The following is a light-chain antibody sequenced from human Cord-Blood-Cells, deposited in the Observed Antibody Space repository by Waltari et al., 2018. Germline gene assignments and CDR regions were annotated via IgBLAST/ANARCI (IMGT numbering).Light chain of an antibody. J-gene: IGKJ1*01. V-gene: IGKV1-39*01. Sequence: DLQMTQSPSSLSASVGDRVTITCRASQRISSYLNWYQQKPGKAPKRLIYAASSLQSRVPSRFSGSGSGTDFTLTISSLQPEDFATYYCQQSYSTPQTFGQGTKVEIK. CDR3: QQSYSTPQT. CDR1: QRISSY. CDR2: AAS.